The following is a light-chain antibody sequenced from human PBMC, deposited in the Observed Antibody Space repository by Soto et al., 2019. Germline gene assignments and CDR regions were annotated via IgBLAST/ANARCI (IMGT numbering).Light chain of an antibody. Sequence: EIVMTQSPATLSVSPGERATLSCRASQSVGTNLDWYQQKPGQAPRLLIYGASTRATGNPDRFSGSGSGTEFTLTISSLQSADVAVYYCQQYNNWPITFGEGKRLEIK. J-gene: IGKJ5*01. CDR3: QQYNNWPIT. CDR1: QSVGTN. CDR2: GAS. V-gene: IGKV3-15*01.